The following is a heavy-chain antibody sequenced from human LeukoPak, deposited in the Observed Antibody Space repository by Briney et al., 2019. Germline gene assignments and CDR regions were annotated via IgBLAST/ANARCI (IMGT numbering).Heavy chain of an antibody. CDR3: AKDGYNYDSSGHFDY. CDR2: ISGSGGAT. V-gene: IGHV3-23*01. D-gene: IGHD3-22*01. J-gene: IGHJ4*02. Sequence: GGSLRLSCAASGFTFSTYAMHWVRQPPGKGLEWVSAISGSGGATYLADADSVKGRFIISRDNSKNTLYLQINSLRVEDTAVYYCAKDGYNYDSSGHFDYWGQGILVTVSS. CDR1: GFTFSTYA.